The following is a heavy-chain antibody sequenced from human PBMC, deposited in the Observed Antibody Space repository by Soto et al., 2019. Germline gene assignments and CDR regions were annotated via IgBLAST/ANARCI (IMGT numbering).Heavy chain of an antibody. V-gene: IGHV3-30-3*01. CDR2: ISYDGSNK. J-gene: IGHJ4*02. CDR1: GFTFSSYA. Sequence: SLRLSCAASGFTFSSYAMHWVRQAPGKGLEWVAVISYDGSNKYYADSVKGRFTISRDNSKNTLYLQMNSLRAEDTAVYYCARDDGTAADPAWFDYWGQGTLVTVSS. CDR3: ARDDGTAADPAWFDY. D-gene: IGHD6-13*01.